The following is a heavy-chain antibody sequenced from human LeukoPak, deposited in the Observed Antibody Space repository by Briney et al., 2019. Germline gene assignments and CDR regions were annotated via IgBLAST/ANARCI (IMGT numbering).Heavy chain of an antibody. CDR1: GGSVYSGSYY. CDR2: IYHSGST. D-gene: IGHD5-12*01. J-gene: IGHJ4*02. V-gene: IGHV4-61*01. CDR3: ARSGIVATIYFDY. Sequence: PSETLSLTCTVSGGSVYSGSYYWSWIRQPPGTGLEWIGEIYHSGSTNYNPSLKSRVTISVDKSKNQFSLKLSSVTAADTAVYYCARSGIVATIYFDYWGQGTLVTVSS.